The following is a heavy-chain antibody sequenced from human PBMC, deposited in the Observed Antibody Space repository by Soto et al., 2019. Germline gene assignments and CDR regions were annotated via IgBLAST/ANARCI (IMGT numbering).Heavy chain of an antibody. CDR2: IYSGDSDT. Sequence: GESLKISCKGAQYRFNSYWIGWVRQRPGKGLEWIGMIYSGDSDTTYSPSFEGQVTMSADKSISTAYLEWNSLKASDSATYYWARKGSNGAYVYYPMDVWGQGTTVTVS. CDR1: QYRFNSYW. D-gene: IGHD3-16*01. J-gene: IGHJ6*02. V-gene: IGHV5-51*01. CDR3: ARKGSNGAYVYYPMDV.